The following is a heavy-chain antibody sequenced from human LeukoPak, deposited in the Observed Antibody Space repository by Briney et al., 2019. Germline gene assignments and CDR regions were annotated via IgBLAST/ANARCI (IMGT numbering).Heavy chain of an antibody. D-gene: IGHD3-10*01. J-gene: IGHJ4*02. Sequence: QTGGSLRLSCAPSGFTFSNYGMHWVRQAPGKGLEWVAFIPYDGTNKYYADSVKGRFTISRDNSKNTLYLQMNSLRAADTALYYCVQGTRRGAITMVRGVIGKSYYFDSWGQGTLVTVSS. CDR1: GFTFSNYG. V-gene: IGHV3-30*02. CDR2: IPYDGTNK. CDR3: VQGTRRGAITMVRGVIGKSYYFDS.